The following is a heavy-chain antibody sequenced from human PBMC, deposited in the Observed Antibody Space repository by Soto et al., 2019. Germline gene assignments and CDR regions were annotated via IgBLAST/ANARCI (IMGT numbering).Heavy chain of an antibody. CDR1: GFTFSSYG. CDR3: AKDVTYCDFWSGYYAYYYYGMDV. D-gene: IGHD3-3*01. J-gene: IGHJ6*02. Sequence: PGGSLRLSCAASGFTFSSYGMHWVRQAPGKGLEWVAVISYDGSNKYYADSVKGRFTISRDNSKNTLYLQMNSLRAEDTAVYYCAKDVTYCDFWSGYYAYYYYGMDVWGQGTTVTVSS. V-gene: IGHV3-30*18. CDR2: ISYDGSNK.